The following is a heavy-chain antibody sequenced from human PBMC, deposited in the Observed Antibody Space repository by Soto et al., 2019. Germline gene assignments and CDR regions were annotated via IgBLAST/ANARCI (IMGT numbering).Heavy chain of an antibody. CDR2: INYSGST. Sequence: PSEPRSFTCAVHGGAFSSYYWTWIRKRPGKGLEYIGEINYSGSTNNNPSLKSRVTISIDTSKKQFSLRLSSVTAADTSVYYCARVRTGGLNGMDVWGQGTTVTVSS. CDR1: GGAFSSYY. V-gene: IGHV4-34*01. CDR3: ARVRTGGLNGMDV. D-gene: IGHD2-8*02. J-gene: IGHJ6*02.